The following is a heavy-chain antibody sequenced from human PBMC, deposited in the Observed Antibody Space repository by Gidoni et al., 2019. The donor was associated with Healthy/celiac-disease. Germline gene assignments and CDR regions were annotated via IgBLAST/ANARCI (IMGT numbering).Heavy chain of an antibody. CDR1: GFPFRSSS. Sequence: EVQLVASGGGLVKPGGSLRLSCAASGFPFRSSSMNWVRQAPGKGLEWVSSISSSSSYIYYADSVKGRFTISRDNAKNSLYLQMNSLRAEDTAVYYCARVWGFGYCSGGSCYSDYWGQGTLVTVSS. CDR2: ISSSSSYI. D-gene: IGHD2-15*01. V-gene: IGHV3-21*01. CDR3: ARVWGFGYCSGGSCYSDY. J-gene: IGHJ4*02.